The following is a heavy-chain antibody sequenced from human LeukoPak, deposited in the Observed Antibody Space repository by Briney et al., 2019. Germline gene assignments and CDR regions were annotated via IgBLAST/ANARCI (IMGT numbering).Heavy chain of an antibody. D-gene: IGHD3-3*01. Sequence: PSETLSLTCTVSGGSISSYYWSWIRQPPGKGLEWIGYIYYSGSTNYNPSLKSRVTISVDTSKNQFSLKLSSVTAADTAVYYCARDLHTAHDYEFWSGSRGMDVWGQGTTVTVSS. CDR3: ARDLHTAHDYEFWSGSRGMDV. CDR2: IYYSGST. V-gene: IGHV4-59*01. CDR1: GGSISSYY. J-gene: IGHJ6*02.